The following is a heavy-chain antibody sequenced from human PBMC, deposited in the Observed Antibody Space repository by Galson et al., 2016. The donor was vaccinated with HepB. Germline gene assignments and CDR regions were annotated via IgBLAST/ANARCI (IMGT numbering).Heavy chain of an antibody. CDR1: GATISDGGYY. D-gene: IGHD2-21*01. Sequence: TLSLTCSVSGATISDGGYYWSWIRQHPGKGLEWIGYIYYSGNTYYNPSLKSRVLISVDTSKNHVSLKLSSVTAAGTAVYYCARTDDLFYGMDVWGQGTTVSVSS. CDR3: ARTDDLFYGMDV. J-gene: IGHJ6*02. CDR2: IYYSGNT. V-gene: IGHV4-31*03.